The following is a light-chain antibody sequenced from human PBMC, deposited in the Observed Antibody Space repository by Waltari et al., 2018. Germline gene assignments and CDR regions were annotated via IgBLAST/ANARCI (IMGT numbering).Light chain of an antibody. Sequence: ETVLTQSPATLSLSPGERATLSCRASQTVYTYLAWYQQKPGQAPRLLIYDASNRASGVPARFSGSGAGTDFTLTISSLGPEDFAVYYCLQRVSRPPWTFGQGTKVEL. CDR1: QTVYTY. CDR3: LQRVSRPPWT. J-gene: IGKJ1*01. V-gene: IGKV3-11*01. CDR2: DAS.